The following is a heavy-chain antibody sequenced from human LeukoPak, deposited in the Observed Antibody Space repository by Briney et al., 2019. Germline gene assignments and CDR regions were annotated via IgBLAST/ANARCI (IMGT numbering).Heavy chain of an antibody. CDR3: ARAGLNLDWLSYFDY. V-gene: IGHV4-38-2*01. D-gene: IGHD3-9*01. J-gene: IGHJ4*02. CDR2: IYHSGST. CDR1: GYSISSGYY. Sequence: SETLSLTCAVSGYSISSGYYWGWIRQPPGKGLEWIGSIYHSGSTYYNPSLKSRVTISVDTSKNQFSLKLSSVTAADTAVYYCARAGLNLDWLSYFDYWGQGTLVTVSP.